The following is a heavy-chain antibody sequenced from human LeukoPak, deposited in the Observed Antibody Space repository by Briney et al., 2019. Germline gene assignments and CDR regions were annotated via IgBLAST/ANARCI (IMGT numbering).Heavy chain of an antibody. V-gene: IGHV3-15*01. CDR2: IKSKTDGGTT. CDR3: TIDAGTTDFVY. CDR1: GFTFSNAW. Sequence: PGGSLRLSCAPSGFTFSNAWMSWVRQAPGKGLEWVGRIKSKTDGGTTDYAAPVKGRFTISRDDSKNTLYMQMNSLKTEDTAVYDCTIDAGTTDFVYWGQGTLVTVSS. J-gene: IGHJ4*02. D-gene: IGHD1-1*01.